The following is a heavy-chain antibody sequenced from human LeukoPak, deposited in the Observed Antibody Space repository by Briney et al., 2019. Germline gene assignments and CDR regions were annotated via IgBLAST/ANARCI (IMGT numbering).Heavy chain of an antibody. Sequence: PSETLSLTCAVSGYSISSGYYWGWIWQSPGKGLEWIGNIYHSGSTYKNPSLKSRVTISLDTSKNQFSLKLSSVTAADTAMYYCARLSGAPVRHPIYHFDYWGQGTLVAVSS. CDR2: IYHSGST. V-gene: IGHV4-38-2*01. CDR3: ARLSGAPVRHPIYHFDY. D-gene: IGHD2-2*02. CDR1: GYSISSGYY. J-gene: IGHJ4*02.